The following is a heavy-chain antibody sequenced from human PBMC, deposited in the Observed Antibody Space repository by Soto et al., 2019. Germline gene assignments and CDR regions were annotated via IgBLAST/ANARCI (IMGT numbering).Heavy chain of an antibody. CDR3: ARDRGAGTLDY. CDR2: INHSGST. J-gene: IGHJ4*02. Sequence: PSETLSLTCAVYGGSFSGYYWSWIRQPPGKGLEWIGEINHSGSTNYNPSLKSRVFISVDTSKNQFSLKLSSVTAADTAVYYCARDRGAGTLDYWGQGTLVTVSS. D-gene: IGHD6-19*01. V-gene: IGHV4-34*01. CDR1: GGSFSGYY.